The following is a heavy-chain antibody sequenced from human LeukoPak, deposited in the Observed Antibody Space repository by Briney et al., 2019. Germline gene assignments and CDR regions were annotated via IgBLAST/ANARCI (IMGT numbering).Heavy chain of an antibody. D-gene: IGHD2-8*01. CDR1: GYSFTSYW. J-gene: IGHJ6*03. Sequence: SGESLKISCKGSGYSFTSYWIGWVRQMPGNGLEWMGIIYPGDSDTRYSPSFQGQVTISADKSISTAYLQWSSLKASDTAMYYCARLVGYCTNGVCPLDYYYYYMDVWGKGTTVTVSS. CDR2: IYPGDSDT. V-gene: IGHV5-51*01. CDR3: ARLVGYCTNGVCPLDYYYYYMDV.